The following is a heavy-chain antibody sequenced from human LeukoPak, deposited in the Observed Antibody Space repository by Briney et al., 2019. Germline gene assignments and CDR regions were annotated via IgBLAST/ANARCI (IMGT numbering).Heavy chain of an antibody. D-gene: IGHD6-13*01. V-gene: IGHV4-61*02. Sequence: SQTLSLTCSVSGGSISGDSYYWSWIRQAAGKGLEWIGRVYTSGSTDYSPSLESRVTISVDTSKNQFSLRLTSVSAADTAVYYCAREAGYTNTWYLSWGQGTLVTVSS. J-gene: IGHJ4*02. CDR3: AREAGYTNTWYLS. CDR1: GGSISGDSYY. CDR2: VYTSGST.